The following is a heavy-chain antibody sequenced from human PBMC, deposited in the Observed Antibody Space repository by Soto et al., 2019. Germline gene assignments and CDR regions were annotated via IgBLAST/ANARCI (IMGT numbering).Heavy chain of an antibody. Sequence: EVQLVESGGGLVQPGGALGLSCAAPGFNLGSYLIHWVRQAPGEGLVWVSRINDYGTTINYAESVEGRFTISRDDAKSEVYLQMNNLRAEDTAVYYCARGGLEPFDYWGQGALVTVSS. J-gene: IGHJ4*02. CDR1: GFNLGSYL. CDR3: ARGGLEPFDY. D-gene: IGHD1-1*01. CDR2: INDYGTTI. V-gene: IGHV3-74*01.